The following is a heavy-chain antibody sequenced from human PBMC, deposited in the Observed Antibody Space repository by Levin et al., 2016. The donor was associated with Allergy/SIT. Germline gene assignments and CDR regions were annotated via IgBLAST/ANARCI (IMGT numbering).Heavy chain of an antibody. D-gene: IGHD2-2*01. V-gene: IGHV4-34*01. CDR2: INHSGST. J-gene: IGHJ3*02. CDR3: AKEADCGSTSCRDAFDI. Sequence: WIRQPPGKGLEWIGEINHSGSTNYNPSLKTRVSISINEPQNQFSLELSSVTAADTAMYYCAKEADCGSTSCRDAFDIWGQGTMVTVSS.